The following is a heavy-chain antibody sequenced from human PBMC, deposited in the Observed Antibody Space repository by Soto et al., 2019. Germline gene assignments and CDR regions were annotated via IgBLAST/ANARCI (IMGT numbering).Heavy chain of an antibody. V-gene: IGHV1-69*02. D-gene: IGHD6-6*01. CDR3: ARVRQLVGYFYYYMDV. J-gene: IGHJ6*03. Sequence: SVKVSCKASGGTFSSYTISWVRQAPGQGLEWMGRIIPDLGIANYAQKFQGRVTITADKSTSTAYMELSGLRSDDTAVYYCARVRQLVGYFYYYMDVWGKGTTVTVSS. CDR2: IIPDLGIA. CDR1: GGTFSSYT.